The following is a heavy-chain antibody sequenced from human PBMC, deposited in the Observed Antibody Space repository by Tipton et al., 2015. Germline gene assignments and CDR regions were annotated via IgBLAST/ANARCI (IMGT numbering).Heavy chain of an antibody. J-gene: IGHJ4*02. CDR3: ARVPTTVTTYFDY. CDR2: INHSGST. D-gene: IGHD4-17*01. CDR1: GGSFNDFY. V-gene: IGHV4-34*01. Sequence: TLSLTCTVSGGSFNDFYWSWIRQPPGKGLEWIGEINHSGSTNYNPSLKSRVTISVDTSKNQFSLKLSSVTAADTAVYYCARVPTTVTTYFDYWGQGTLVTVSS.